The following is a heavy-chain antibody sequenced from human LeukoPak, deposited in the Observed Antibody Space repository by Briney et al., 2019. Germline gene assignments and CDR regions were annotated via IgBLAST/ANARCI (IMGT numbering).Heavy chain of an antibody. V-gene: IGHV3-30-3*01. CDR1: GFTFSSYA. CDR3: AREKLVVPAAPYY. J-gene: IGHJ4*02. Sequence: GRSLRLSCAASGFTFSSYAMHWVRQAPGKGLEWVAVISYDGSNKYYADSVKGRFTISRDNSKNTLYLQMNSLRAEDTAVYYCAREKLVVPAAPYYWGQGTLVTVSS. CDR2: ISYDGSNK. D-gene: IGHD2-2*01.